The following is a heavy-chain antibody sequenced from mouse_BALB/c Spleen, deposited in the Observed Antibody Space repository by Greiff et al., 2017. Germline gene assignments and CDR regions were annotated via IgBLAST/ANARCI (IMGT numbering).Heavy chain of an antibody. J-gene: IGHJ3*01. V-gene: IGHV1-54*01. D-gene: IGHD1-1*01. CDR3: ARDYYGSSWFAY. Sequence: QVQLKQSGAELVRPGTSVKVSCKASGYAFTNYLIEWVKQRPGQGLEWIGVINPGSGGTNYNEKFKGKATLTADKSSSTAYMQLSSLTSDDSAVYFCARDYYGSSWFAYWGQGTLVTVSA. CDR2: INPGSGGT. CDR1: GYAFTNYL.